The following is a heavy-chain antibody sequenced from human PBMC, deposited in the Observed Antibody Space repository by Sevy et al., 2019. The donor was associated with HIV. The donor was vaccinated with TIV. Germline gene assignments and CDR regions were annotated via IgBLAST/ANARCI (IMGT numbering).Heavy chain of an antibody. CDR3: AKDISPPPPNPNFFDY. CDR2: ISWDGGST. J-gene: IGHJ4*02. V-gene: IGHV3-43*01. CDR1: GFTFDDYT. Sequence: GESLKISCAASGFTFDDYTMHWVRQAPGKGLEWVSLISWDGGSTYYADSVKGRFTISRDNSKNSLYLQMNSLRTEDTALYYCAKDISPPPPNPNFFDYWGQGTLVTVSS.